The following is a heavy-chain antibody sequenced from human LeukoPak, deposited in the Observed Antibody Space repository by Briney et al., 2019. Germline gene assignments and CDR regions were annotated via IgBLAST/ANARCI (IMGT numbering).Heavy chain of an antibody. Sequence: ASVKVSCKAFGYTFTGNNIYWVRQAPGQGLEWMGWINPNGGPIYAQKFQGRVTMTRDTSITTAYMEMSGLISDDTAMYFCARGVGSSWLVPWGQGTLVTVSS. J-gene: IGHJ5*02. D-gene: IGHD1-26*01. CDR2: INPNGGP. V-gene: IGHV1-2*02. CDR3: ARGVGSSWLVP. CDR1: GYTFTGNN.